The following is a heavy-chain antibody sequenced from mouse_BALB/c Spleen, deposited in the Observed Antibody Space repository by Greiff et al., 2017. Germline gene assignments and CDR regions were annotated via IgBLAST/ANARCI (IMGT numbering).Heavy chain of an antibody. CDR2: INPSNGGT. V-gene: IGHV1S81*02. D-gene: IGHD1-2*01. J-gene: IGHJ3*01. CDR3: ARSEYYGYFAY. Sequence: QVQLQQSGAELVKPGASVKLSCKASGYTFTSYYMYWVKQRPGQGLEWIGEINPSNGGTNFNEKFKSKATLTVDKSSSTAYMQLSSPTSEDSAVYYCARSEYYGYFAYWGQGTLVTVSA. CDR1: GYTFTSYY.